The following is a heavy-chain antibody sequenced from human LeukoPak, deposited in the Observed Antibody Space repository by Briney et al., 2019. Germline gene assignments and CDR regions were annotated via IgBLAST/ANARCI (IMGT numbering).Heavy chain of an antibody. CDR2: ISDRGGGT. D-gene: IGHD6-19*01. V-gene: IGHV3-23*01. J-gene: IGHJ4*02. CDR3: AKHPGYSSGWFYFDY. Sequence: GGSLRLSCAASGFTFSNYAMSWVRQAPGKGLEWVSGISDRGGGTYYADSVKGRFTISRDNSKNTLYLQMNSLRAEDTAVYYCAKHPGYSSGWFYFDYWGQGTLVTVSS. CDR1: GFTFSNYA.